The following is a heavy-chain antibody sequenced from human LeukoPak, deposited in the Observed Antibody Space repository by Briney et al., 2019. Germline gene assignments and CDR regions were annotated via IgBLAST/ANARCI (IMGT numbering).Heavy chain of an antibody. D-gene: IGHD3-10*01. CDR1: GGSISSGSYY. J-gene: IGHJ4*02. CDR2: IYTSGST. V-gene: IGHV4-61*02. CDR3: ARDRPDYGSGSYYSVDY. Sequence: SQTLSLTCTVPGGSISSGSYYWSWIRQPAGKGLEWIGRIYTSGSTNYNPSLKSRVTISVDTSKNQFSLKLSSVTAADTAVYYCARDRPDYGSGSYYSVDYWGQGTLVTVSS.